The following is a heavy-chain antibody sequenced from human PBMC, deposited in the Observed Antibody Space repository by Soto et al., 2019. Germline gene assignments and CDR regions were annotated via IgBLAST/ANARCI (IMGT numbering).Heavy chain of an antibody. CDR2: IYYSGST. V-gene: IGHV4-59*01. CDR1: GGSISSYY. CDR3: ARGFGVAIGELGMDV. Sequence: SETLSLTCTVSGGSISSYYWSWIRQPPGKGLEWIGYIYYSGSTNYNPSLKSRVTISVDTSKNQFSLKLSSVTAADTAVYYCARGFGVAIGELGMDVWGQGTTVTVSS. D-gene: IGHD3-3*01. J-gene: IGHJ6*02.